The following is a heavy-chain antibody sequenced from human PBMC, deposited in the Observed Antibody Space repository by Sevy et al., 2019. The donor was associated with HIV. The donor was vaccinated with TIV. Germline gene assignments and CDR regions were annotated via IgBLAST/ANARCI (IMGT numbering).Heavy chain of an antibody. D-gene: IGHD1-26*01. CDR1: GFTFSSYS. Sequence: GGSLRLSCAASGFTFSSYSMNWVRQAPGKGLEWVSSTSSSSSYIYYADSVKGRFTISRDNAKNSLYLQMNSLRAEDTAVYYCARLSAAGPGATDYWGQGTLVTVSS. V-gene: IGHV3-21*01. CDR2: TSSSSSYI. J-gene: IGHJ4*02. CDR3: ARLSAAGPGATDY.